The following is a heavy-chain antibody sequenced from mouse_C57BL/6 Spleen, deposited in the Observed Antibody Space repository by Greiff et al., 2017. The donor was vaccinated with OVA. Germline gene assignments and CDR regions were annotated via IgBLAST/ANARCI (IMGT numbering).Heavy chain of an antibody. Sequence: VQLQQSGPELVKPGASVKISCKASGYTFTDYYMNWVKQSPGKSLEWIGGINPNNGGTRYTQKFKGKATLTVDKSSSTAYMELRSLTSEDSAVYYCARGIIYYGHYYAMDYWGQGTSVTVSS. CDR1: GYTFTDYY. D-gene: IGHD2-1*01. J-gene: IGHJ4*01. CDR3: ARGIIYYGHYYAMDY. V-gene: IGHV1-26*01. CDR2: INPNNGGT.